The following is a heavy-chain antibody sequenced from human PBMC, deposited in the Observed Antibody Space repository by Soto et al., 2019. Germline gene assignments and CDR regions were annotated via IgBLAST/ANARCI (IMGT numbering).Heavy chain of an antibody. J-gene: IGHJ4*02. V-gene: IGHV3-15*01. D-gene: IGHD3-22*01. CDR3: TTRLYYSDSSGQPRDFDY. CDR2: IKRETDGGTA. CDR1: GFTFSNAW. Sequence: EVQLVASGGGLVKPGGSLRLSCTASGFTFSNAWMSWVRQAPGKGLEWVGRIKRETDGGTADHAAPVKGRVTISRDDSKNTLYLQMNSLKTEDTAVYYCTTRLYYSDSSGQPRDFDYWGQGTLVTVSS.